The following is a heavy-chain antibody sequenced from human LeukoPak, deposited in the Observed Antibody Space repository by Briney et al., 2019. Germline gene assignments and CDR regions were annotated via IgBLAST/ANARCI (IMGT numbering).Heavy chain of an antibody. D-gene: IGHD2-8*02. CDR2: IFPSGGEI. J-gene: IGHJ4*02. Sequence: GGSLRLSCAASGFTFSTFAVIWVRQPPGKGLEWVSSIFPSGGEIHYADSVRGRFTISRDNSKSTLSLQMNSLRTEDTAIYYCATYRQVLLPFESWGQGTLVTVSS. V-gene: IGHV3-23*01. CDR1: GFTFSTFA. CDR3: ATYRQVLLPFES.